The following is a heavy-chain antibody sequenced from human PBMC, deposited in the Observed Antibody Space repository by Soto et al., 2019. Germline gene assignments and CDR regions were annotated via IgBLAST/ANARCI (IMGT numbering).Heavy chain of an antibody. J-gene: IGHJ3*02. V-gene: IGHV1-69*01. CDR3: ARGDIVVVVAEWNAFDI. CDR1: GGTFSSYA. Sequence: QVQLVQSGAEVKKPGSSVKVSCKASGGTFSSYAISWVRQAPGQGLEWMGGIIPIFGTANYAQKFQGRVTSTADESTSTAYMELSSLRSEDTSVYYCARGDIVVVVAEWNAFDIWGQGTMVTVSS. D-gene: IGHD2-15*01. CDR2: IIPIFGTA.